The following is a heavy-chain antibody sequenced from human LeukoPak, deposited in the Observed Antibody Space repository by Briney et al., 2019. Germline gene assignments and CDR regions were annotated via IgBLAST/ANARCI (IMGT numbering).Heavy chain of an antibody. V-gene: IGHV4-4*07. CDR2: IQGTGST. Sequence: SETLSLTCVVSGASISGFYWTWIRQPAGEGLEWIGRIQGTGSTIYNPSLQSRVTMSVDTSKNQFSLSLSSVTAADTAIYYCGGGRLGVRLFHYGGGGRLFTVS. CDR1: GASISGFY. CDR3: GGGRLGVRLFHY. D-gene: IGHD3-16*01. J-gene: IGHJ4*02.